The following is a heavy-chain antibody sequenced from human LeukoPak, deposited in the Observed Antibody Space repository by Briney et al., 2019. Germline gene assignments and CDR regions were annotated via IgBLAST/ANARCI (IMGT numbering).Heavy chain of an antibody. J-gene: IGHJ5*02. CDR1: GGTFSSYA. D-gene: IGHD2-15*01. CDR3: AIESSAPNWFDP. Sequence: GASVKVSCKASGGTFSSYAISWVRQAPGQGLEWMGGIIPIFGTANYAQKFQGRVTITADESTSTAYMELSSLRSEDTAVYYCAIESSAPNWFDPWGQGTLVTVSS. CDR2: IIPIFGTA. V-gene: IGHV1-69*01.